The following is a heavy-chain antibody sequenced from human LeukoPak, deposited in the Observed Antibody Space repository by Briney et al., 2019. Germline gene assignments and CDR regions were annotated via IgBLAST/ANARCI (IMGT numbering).Heavy chain of an antibody. CDR1: GFTFSSYS. CDR3: ARDLGTAAAGTRVDY. CDR2: ISSSSSYI. D-gene: IGHD6-13*01. Sequence: GGSLRLSCAASGFTFSSYSMNWVRQAPGKGLEWVSSISSSSSYIYYADSVKGRFTISRDNAKNSLYLQMNSLRAEDTAVYYCARDLGTAAAGTRVDYWGQGTLVTVSS. J-gene: IGHJ4*02. V-gene: IGHV3-21*01.